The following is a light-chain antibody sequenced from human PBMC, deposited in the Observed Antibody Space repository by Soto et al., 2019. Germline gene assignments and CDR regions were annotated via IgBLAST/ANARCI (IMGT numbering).Light chain of an antibody. CDR2: GAS. Sequence: EIVLTQSPGTPSLSPGERATLSCRASQNVSSNLAWYQQKPGQAPRLLIYGASTRATGIPDRFSGSGSGTDFTLTISRLEPEDFAVYYCQQYGSSRTFGQGTKVDIK. J-gene: IGKJ1*01. V-gene: IGKV3-20*01. CDR3: QQYGSSRT. CDR1: QNVSSN.